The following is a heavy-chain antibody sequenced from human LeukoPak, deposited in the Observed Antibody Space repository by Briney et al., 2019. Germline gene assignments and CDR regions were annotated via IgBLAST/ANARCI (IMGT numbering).Heavy chain of an antibody. D-gene: IGHD3-22*01. CDR2: IFYSGST. Sequence: SETLSLTCTVSGGSISSSSYYWGWVRQPPGKALEWIGNIFYSGSTYSPSLKSRVTISLDTSRNQFSLKLNSVTAADTAVYYCAKSNGYGLIDIWGQGTMVTVSS. J-gene: IGHJ3*02. V-gene: IGHV4-39*07. CDR3: AKSNGYGLIDI. CDR1: GGSISSSSYY.